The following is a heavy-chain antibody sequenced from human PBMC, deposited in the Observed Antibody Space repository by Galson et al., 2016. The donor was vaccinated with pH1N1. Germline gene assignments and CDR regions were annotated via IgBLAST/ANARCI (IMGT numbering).Heavy chain of an antibody. CDR1: GYSFSSYW. Sequence: QSGAEVKKPGESLKISCKGSGYSFSSYWIGWVRQLPGKGLEWMGIIYPGDSDAKYSPSFQGQVTFSVDKSISTAYLQWSSLTASDTSMYYCAIRETIVGVDYWGQGTLVTVSS. CDR2: IYPGDSDA. D-gene: IGHD2-15*01. J-gene: IGHJ4*02. V-gene: IGHV5-51*03. CDR3: AIRETIVGVDY.